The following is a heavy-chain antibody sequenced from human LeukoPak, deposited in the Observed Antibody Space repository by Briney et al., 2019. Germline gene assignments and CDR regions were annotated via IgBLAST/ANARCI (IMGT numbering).Heavy chain of an antibody. CDR3: ARYYYGSGSYYTHYYYYMDV. CDR2: ISLSSSSI. Sequence: PGGSLRLSCAASGFTFSHYGMHWVRQAPGKGLEWVSYISLSSSSIYYADSLKGRFTISRDNAKNSLYLQMNSLRAEDTAVYYCARYYYGSGSYYTHYYYYMDVWGKGTTVTISS. D-gene: IGHD3-10*01. CDR1: GFTFSHYG. V-gene: IGHV3-48*01. J-gene: IGHJ6*03.